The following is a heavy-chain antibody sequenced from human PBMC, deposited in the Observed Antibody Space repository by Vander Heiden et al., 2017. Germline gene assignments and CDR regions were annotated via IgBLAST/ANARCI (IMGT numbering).Heavy chain of an antibody. J-gene: IGHJ3*02. D-gene: IGHD3-3*01. V-gene: IGHV3-23*01. CDR1: GFTFSSYA. Sequence: EVQLLESGGGLVQPGGSLRLSCAASGFTFSSYAMSWVRQAPGKGLEWVSAISGSGGSTYYADAVKGRFTISRDNSKNTLYLQMKRMRAEDTAVYYCAKGICGVVSDAYDIWGQGTMVTVSS. CDR2: ISGSGGST. CDR3: AKGICGVVSDAYDI.